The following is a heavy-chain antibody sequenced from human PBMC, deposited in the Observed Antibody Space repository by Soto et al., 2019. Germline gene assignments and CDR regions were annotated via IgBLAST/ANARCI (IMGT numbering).Heavy chain of an antibody. CDR1: GFTFSSYN. V-gene: IGHV3-48*02. D-gene: IGHD3-3*01. J-gene: IGHJ6*02. CDR2: ISSSSTTI. Sequence: EVQLVESGGGLVQPGGSLRLSCAASGFTFSSYNMNWVRQAPGKGLEWVSYISSSSTTIYYADSVKGRFTISRDNAKNSLYLQMNSLRDEDTAVYYCARGLLTIFGVVRHFNGMDVWGQGTTVTVSS. CDR3: ARGLLTIFGVVRHFNGMDV.